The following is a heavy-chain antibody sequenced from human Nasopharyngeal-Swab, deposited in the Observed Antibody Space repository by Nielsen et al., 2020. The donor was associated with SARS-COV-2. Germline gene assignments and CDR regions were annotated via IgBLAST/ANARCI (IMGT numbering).Heavy chain of an antibody. CDR2: INSDGTRT. Sequence: GESLKISCAASEFAFSSYWMHWVRQAPEKGLVWVSRINSDGTRTNYADSVKGRFTISRDNAKNTLYLQMNSLRAEDTAVYYCAREWVGATPYFDYWGQGTLVTVSS. V-gene: IGHV3-74*01. CDR3: AREWVGATPYFDY. J-gene: IGHJ4*02. CDR1: EFAFSSYW. D-gene: IGHD1-26*01.